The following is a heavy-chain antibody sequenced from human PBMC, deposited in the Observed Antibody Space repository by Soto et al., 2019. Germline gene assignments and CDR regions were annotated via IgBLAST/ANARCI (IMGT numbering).Heavy chain of an antibody. CDR1: GFTFSSYS. CDR2: ISSSSSYI. V-gene: IGHV3-21*01. D-gene: IGHD2-15*01. J-gene: IGHJ6*03. Sequence: EVQLVESGGGLVKPGGSLRLSCAASGFTFSSYSMNWVRQAPGKGLEWVSSISSSSSYIYYADSVKGRFTISRDNAKNSLYLQMNSLRAEDTAVYYWAREYCSGGSCYRYYYYMDVWGKGTTVTVSS. CDR3: AREYCSGGSCYRYYYYMDV.